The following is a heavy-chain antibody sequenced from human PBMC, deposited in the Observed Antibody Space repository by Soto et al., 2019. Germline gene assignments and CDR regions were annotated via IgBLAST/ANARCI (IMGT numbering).Heavy chain of an antibody. CDR2: ISTSIDAT. Sequence: GGSLRLSCAASGFAFSNYAMHWVRQAPGKGLEWVSSISTSIDATYYADSVKGRFTIPRDDSKNTLYLQMNSLRAEDSAVYYCAKDRTVAARNFDYWGHGTQVTVSS. J-gene: IGHJ4*01. CDR3: AKDRTVAARNFDY. D-gene: IGHD6-6*01. CDR1: GFAFSNYA. V-gene: IGHV3-23*01.